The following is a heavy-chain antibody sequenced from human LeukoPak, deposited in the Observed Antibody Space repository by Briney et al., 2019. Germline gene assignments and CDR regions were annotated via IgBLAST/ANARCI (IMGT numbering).Heavy chain of an antibody. J-gene: IGHJ4*02. V-gene: IGHV3-7*01. Sequence: GGSLRLSCAASGFTFRSYWMSWVRRAPGKGLEWVANIKQDGSEKYYVGSVKGRFTISRDNAKNSLYLQMNSLRAEDTAVYYCARDYRGSYYYGSGSYPDYWGQGTLVTVSS. D-gene: IGHD3-10*01. CDR1: GFTFRSYW. CDR3: ARDYRGSYYYGSGSYPDY. CDR2: IKQDGSEK.